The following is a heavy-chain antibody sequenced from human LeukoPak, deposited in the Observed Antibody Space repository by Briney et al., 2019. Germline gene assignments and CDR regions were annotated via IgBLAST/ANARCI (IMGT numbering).Heavy chain of an antibody. CDR2: ISGSGGST. Sequence: PGGSLRLSCAASGFTVSSNYMSWVRQAPGKGLEWVSAISGSGGSTYYADSAKGRFTISRDNSKNTLYLQMNSLRADDTAVYYCARASYYSFDYWGQGTLVTVSS. D-gene: IGHD2-21*01. CDR1: GFTVSSNY. V-gene: IGHV3-23*01. CDR3: ARASYYSFDY. J-gene: IGHJ4*02.